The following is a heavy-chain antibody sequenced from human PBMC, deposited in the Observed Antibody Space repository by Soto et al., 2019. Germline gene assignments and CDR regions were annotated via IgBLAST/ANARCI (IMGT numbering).Heavy chain of an antibody. CDR1: GGSISTDY. D-gene: IGHD3-9*01. V-gene: IGHV4-59*08. Sequence: TLSLTCTVSGGSISTDYWSWIRQSPGKGLEWIGFIYYGGSTNYNPSLKSRVTISVDTPKNQFSLKLSSVTAADTAVYYCAGGPGILNPWGQGTLVTVSS. J-gene: IGHJ5*02. CDR2: IYYGGST. CDR3: AGGPGILNP.